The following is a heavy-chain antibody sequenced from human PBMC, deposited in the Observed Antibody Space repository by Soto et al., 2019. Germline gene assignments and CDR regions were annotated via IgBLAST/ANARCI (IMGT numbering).Heavy chain of an antibody. CDR3: ARFGAVAGTFDY. CDR2: IYYSGST. CDR1: GGSISSYY. D-gene: IGHD6-19*01. Sequence: QVQLQESGPGLVKPSETLSLTCTVSGGSISSYYWSWIRQPPGKGLEWIGYIYYSGSTNDNPSLKSRVTISVDTSKNQFSLKLSSVTAADTAVYYCARFGAVAGTFDYWGQGTLVTVSS. V-gene: IGHV4-59*08. J-gene: IGHJ4*02.